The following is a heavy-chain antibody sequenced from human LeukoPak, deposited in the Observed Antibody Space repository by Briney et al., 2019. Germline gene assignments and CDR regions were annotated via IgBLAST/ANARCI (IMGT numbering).Heavy chain of an antibody. J-gene: IGHJ4*02. V-gene: IGHV4-39*01. D-gene: IGHD5-18*01. Sequence: PSETLSLTCTVSGGSISSSSYYWGWIRQPPGKGLEWIGSIYYSGSTYYNPSLKSRVTISVDTSKNQFSLKLSSVTAADTAVYYCARAEYVDTSCFDYWGQGTLVTVSS. CDR3: ARAEYVDTSCFDY. CDR1: GGSISSSSYY. CDR2: IYYSGST.